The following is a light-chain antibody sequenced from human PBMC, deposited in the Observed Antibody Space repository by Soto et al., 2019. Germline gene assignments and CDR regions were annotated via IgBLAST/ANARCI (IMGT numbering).Light chain of an antibody. V-gene: IGKV3-20*01. J-gene: IGKJ1*01. Sequence: EIVLTQSPGTLSLSPGKRATLSCRAIQSISSSYLAWYQQRPGQAPRLLIYGASSRATGIPDRFSGSGSGTEFTLTISSLQSEDFAVYYCQQYNIWPPWTFGQGTKVDIK. CDR2: GAS. CDR1: QSISSSY. CDR3: QQYNIWPPWT.